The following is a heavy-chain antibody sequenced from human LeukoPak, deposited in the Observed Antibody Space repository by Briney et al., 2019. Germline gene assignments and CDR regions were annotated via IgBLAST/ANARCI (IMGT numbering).Heavy chain of an antibody. V-gene: IGHV3-30*02. D-gene: IGHD1-26*01. Sequence: GGSLRLSCAASGFTFSSSGVHWVRQAPGKGLEWVAFIRFDGTNEHYGDSVRGRFTISRDNSKNTLYVQMNSLRAEDTAVYYCAKSGVAGSTVDYWGQGTLVTVSS. J-gene: IGHJ4*02. CDR1: GFTFSSSG. CDR3: AKSGVAGSTVDY. CDR2: IRFDGTNE.